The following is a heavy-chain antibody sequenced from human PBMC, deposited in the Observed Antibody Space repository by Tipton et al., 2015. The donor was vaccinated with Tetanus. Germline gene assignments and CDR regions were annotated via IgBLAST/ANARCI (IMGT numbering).Heavy chain of an antibody. CDR2: IYYSGST. D-gene: IGHD3-16*01. CDR1: GGSISSGGYY. Sequence: LSLTCTVSGGSISSGGYYWSWIRQHPGKGLEWIGYIYYSGSTYYNPSLKSRVTISVDTSKNQFSLRLSSVTAADTAVYYCARVPRGGAFDYWGQGTLVTVSS. CDR3: ARVPRGGAFDY. V-gene: IGHV4-31*03. J-gene: IGHJ4*02.